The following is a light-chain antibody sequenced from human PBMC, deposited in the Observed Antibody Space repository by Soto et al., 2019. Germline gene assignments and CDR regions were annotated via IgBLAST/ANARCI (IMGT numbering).Light chain of an antibody. J-gene: IGLJ2*01. CDR2: GDT. CDR1: SSDIGAGFD. V-gene: IGLV1-40*01. Sequence: QSVLTQQPSVSGAPGQRVTISCTGSSSDIGAGFDVHWYQQLPGKAPRLLIYGDTNRPSGVPDRFSGSKSGTSASLAITGLQAEDEADYYCQSYDSSLSASVVFGGGTKLTVL. CDR3: QSYDSSLSASVV.